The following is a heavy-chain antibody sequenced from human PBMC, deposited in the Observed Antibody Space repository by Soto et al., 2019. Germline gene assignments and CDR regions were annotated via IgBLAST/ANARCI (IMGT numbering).Heavy chain of an antibody. CDR2: IKQEGSEK. J-gene: IGHJ4*02. D-gene: IGHD6-19*01. CDR3: PRWLVIGGWYSDY. Sequence: SWRSLRLSCSASGCTFSSYWMSWVRQAPGKGLEWVANIKQEGSEKYYVDSVKGRFTIPIDNAKNSLYLQRNTLTAEDTAVYYCPRWLVIGGWYSDYWGRG. V-gene: IGHV3-7*01. CDR1: GCTFSSYW.